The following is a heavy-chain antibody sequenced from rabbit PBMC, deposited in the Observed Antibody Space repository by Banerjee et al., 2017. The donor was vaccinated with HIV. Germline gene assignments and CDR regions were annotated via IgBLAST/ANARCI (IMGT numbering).Heavy chain of an antibody. Sequence: QLLEESGGDLVKPGASLTLTCTASGFSFSSTYYMCWVRQAPGKGLEWIGCIYTGDANTYYASWAKGRFTISKTSSTAVTLQMTSLTAADTATYFCARDGSGWGANFNLWGQGTLVTVS. CDR1: GFSFSSTYY. D-gene: IGHD4-1*01. J-gene: IGHJ4*01. CDR3: ARDGSGWGANFNL. CDR2: IYTGDANT. V-gene: IGHV1S40*01.